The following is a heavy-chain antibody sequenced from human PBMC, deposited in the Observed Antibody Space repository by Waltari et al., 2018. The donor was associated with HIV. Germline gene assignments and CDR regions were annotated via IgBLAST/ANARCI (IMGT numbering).Heavy chain of an antibody. CDR1: GYSFTDFF. Sequence: QVQLVQSGAEVKKPGASVKVSCKASGYSFTDFFIHWMRQAPGQGPEWMGGINPNRGHTIFSQRVQGRVTLTRDTSISTAYMELSSLRSDDTAVYYCARGLSSMTTVTTAVFWGQGTLVTVSS. J-gene: IGHJ4*02. CDR3: ARGLSSMTTVTTAVF. V-gene: IGHV1-2*02. D-gene: IGHD4-17*01. CDR2: INPNRGHT.